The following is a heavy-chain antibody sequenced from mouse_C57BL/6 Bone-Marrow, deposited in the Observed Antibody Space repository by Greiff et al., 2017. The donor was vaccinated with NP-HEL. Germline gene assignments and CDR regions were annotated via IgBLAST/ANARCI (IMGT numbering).Heavy chain of an antibody. D-gene: IGHD1-1*01. J-gene: IGHJ3*01. V-gene: IGHV5-17*01. CDR1: GFTFSDYG. CDR3: AREYYGSSYAWFAY. CDR2: ISSGSSTI. Sequence: DVHLVESGGGLVKPGGSLKLSCAASGFTFSDYGMHWVRQAPEKGLEWVAYISSGSSTIYYADTVKGRFTISRDNAKNTLFLQMTSLRSEDTAMYYCAREYYGSSYAWFAYWGQGTLVTVSA.